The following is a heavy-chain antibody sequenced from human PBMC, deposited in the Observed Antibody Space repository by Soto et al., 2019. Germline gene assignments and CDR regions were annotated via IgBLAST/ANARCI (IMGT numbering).Heavy chain of an antibody. CDR3: VRVVAIPGYPDN. J-gene: IGHJ4*02. V-gene: IGHV1-69*14. Sequence: QVQLVQSGAEVRQPASSVKVSCKTSGATLSSYASTWVRQAPGQRLEWMGGIVPTVDTSTYAQKFQGRVTITADKFTNTVYMELSSLRSDDTAVYYCVRVVAIPGYPDNWGQGTLVTVSS. D-gene: IGHD5-12*01. CDR2: IVPTVDTS. CDR1: GATLSSYA.